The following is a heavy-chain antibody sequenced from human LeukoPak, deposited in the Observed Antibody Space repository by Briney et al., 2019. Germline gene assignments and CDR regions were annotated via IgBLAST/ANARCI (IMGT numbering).Heavy chain of an antibody. Sequence: GGSLRLSCEASGFTFSDYYMSWIRQAPGKGLEWVSYMSSSGGSTYYADSVKGRFTISRDNAKNMLYLQMNSLRAEDTAVYYCATSRSFDYWGQGTLVTVSS. CDR2: MSSSGGST. CDR3: ATSRSFDY. J-gene: IGHJ4*02. D-gene: IGHD1/OR15-1a*01. CDR1: GFTFSDYY. V-gene: IGHV3-11*04.